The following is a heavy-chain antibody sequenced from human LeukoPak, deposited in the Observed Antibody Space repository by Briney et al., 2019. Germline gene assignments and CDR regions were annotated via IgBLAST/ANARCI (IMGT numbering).Heavy chain of an antibody. CDR2: ISDRSSTI. V-gene: IGHV3-48*04. CDR3: ARVRGPTLKTCYMDV. CDR1: GFPFSSYA. Sequence: PGGSLRLSCAASGFPFSSYAMTWVRQAPGKGLEWVSFISDISDRSSTIHYADSVKGRFTISRDNAERSVYLQMNSLRADDTAVYYCARVRGPTLKTCYMDVWGTGTTVTVSS. D-gene: IGHD3-10*01. J-gene: IGHJ6*03.